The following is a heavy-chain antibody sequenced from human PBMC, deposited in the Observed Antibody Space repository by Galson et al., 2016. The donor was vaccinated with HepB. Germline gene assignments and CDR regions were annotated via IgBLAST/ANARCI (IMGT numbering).Heavy chain of an antibody. CDR1: GSSFSNYP. CDR2: IIPFFGTT. V-gene: IGHV1-69*06. CDR3: SEYSGSPGDYGMDV. Sequence: SVKVSCKASGSSFSNYPVSWVRQAPGQGLVWLGGIIPFFGTTGYAPKFQGRVTITADKSTTTVYMELSSLRSEDTAIYYCSEYSGSPGDYGMDVWGQGTTVTVSS. J-gene: IGHJ6*02. D-gene: IGHD1-26*01.